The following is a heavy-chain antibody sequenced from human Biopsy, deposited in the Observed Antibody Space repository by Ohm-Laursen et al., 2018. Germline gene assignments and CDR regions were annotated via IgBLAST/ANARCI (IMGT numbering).Heavy chain of an antibody. V-gene: IGHV3-73*01. CDR3: ARVLGEVGSSPKYLDY. J-gene: IGHJ4*02. CDR2: IRSKAKSYAT. Sequence: SLRLSCAASGFTFSASAVHWVRQASGKGLEWVGRIRSKAKSYATAYAASVTGRFTISRGDSKNTTYLQMNSLKTEDTAVYYCARVLGEVGSSPKYLDYWGQGTLVTVSS. D-gene: IGHD3-16*01. CDR1: GFTFSASA.